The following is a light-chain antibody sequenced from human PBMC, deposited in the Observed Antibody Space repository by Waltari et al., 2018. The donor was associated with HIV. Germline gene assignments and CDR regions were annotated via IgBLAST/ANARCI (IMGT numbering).Light chain of an antibody. CDR3: QSYDSTLNAAVV. Sequence: QSVLTQPPSVSGAPGQRVTISCTGSSSNIGADYDVTCYQEIQGTAPKPLISGNKNRPSGVPDRFSASKSGTSASLAITGLQPEDEADYFCQSYDSTLNAAVVFGGGTKLTVL. J-gene: IGLJ2*01. V-gene: IGLV1-40*01. CDR1: SSNIGADYD. CDR2: GNK.